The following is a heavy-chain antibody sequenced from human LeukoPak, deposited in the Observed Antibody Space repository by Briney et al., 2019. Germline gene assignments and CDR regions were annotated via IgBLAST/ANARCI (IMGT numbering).Heavy chain of an antibody. CDR1: GYSISSGYY. D-gene: IGHD2-2*02. Sequence: SETLSLTCAVSGYSISSGYYWGWIRQPPGKGLEWIGIIYHSGSTYYNPSLKSRVTISVDTSKNQFSLKLSSVTAADTAVYYCARGGGYQLLYGAFDIWGQGTMVTVSS. J-gene: IGHJ3*02. CDR3: ARGGGYQLLYGAFDI. CDR2: IYHSGST. V-gene: IGHV4-38-2*01.